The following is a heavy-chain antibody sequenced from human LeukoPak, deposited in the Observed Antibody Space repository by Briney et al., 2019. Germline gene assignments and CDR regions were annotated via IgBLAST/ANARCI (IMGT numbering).Heavy chain of an antibody. J-gene: IGHJ4*02. CDR3: ARDRKILTGYSAFDY. V-gene: IGHV3-21*01. D-gene: IGHD3-9*01. CDR2: ISSSSSYI. Sequence: PGGSLRLSCAASGFTFSSYSMNWVRQAPGKGLEWVSSISSSSSYIYYADSVKGQFTISRDNAKNSLYLQMNSLRAEDTAVYYCARDRKILTGYSAFDYWGQGTLVTVSS. CDR1: GFTFSSYS.